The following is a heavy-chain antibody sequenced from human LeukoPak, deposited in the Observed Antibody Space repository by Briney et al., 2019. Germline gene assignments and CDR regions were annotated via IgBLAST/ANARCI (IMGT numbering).Heavy chain of an antibody. CDR3: DKDLDASGRQNDYYYYGMDV. CDR1: GFSFHDYD. Sequence: GGSLRLSCAASGFSFHDYDMHWVRQAPGKGLEWVAGITWDSGRIGYADSVKGRFTVSRDNAQNSLYLQINSLRPEDTALYYCDKDLDASGRQNDYYYYGMDVWGQGTTVTVSS. CDR2: ITWDSGRI. J-gene: IGHJ6*02. V-gene: IGHV3-9*01. D-gene: IGHD3-10*01.